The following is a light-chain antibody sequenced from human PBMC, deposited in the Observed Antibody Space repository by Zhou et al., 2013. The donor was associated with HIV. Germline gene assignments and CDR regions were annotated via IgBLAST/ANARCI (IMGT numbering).Light chain of an antibody. Sequence: EIVMTQSPGTLSVSPGERATLSCRASQSVGTNLAWYQQKTGQAPRLLIYGAFSRATGIPARFSGSGSGTESTLTISSLQSEDFAVYYCQQYNNWPPLTFGGGTKVEIK. CDR1: QSVGTN. J-gene: IGKJ4*01. V-gene: IGKV3-15*01. CDR3: QQYNNWPPLT. CDR2: GAF.